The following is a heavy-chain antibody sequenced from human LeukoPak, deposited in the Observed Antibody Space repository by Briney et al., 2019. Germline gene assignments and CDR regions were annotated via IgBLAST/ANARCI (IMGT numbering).Heavy chain of an antibody. CDR2: VSGSGTST. J-gene: IGHJ4*02. Sequence: PGGSLRLSCASSGFTFSSYAMTWVRQAPGKGLDWVSLVSGSGTSTYYADSVKGRFTISGDNSKNTLYLQMNSLRAEDTAVYYCAKVLTGSGWPFDYWGQGTLVTVSS. CDR1: GFTFSSYA. D-gene: IGHD6-19*01. CDR3: AKVLTGSGWPFDY. V-gene: IGHV3-23*01.